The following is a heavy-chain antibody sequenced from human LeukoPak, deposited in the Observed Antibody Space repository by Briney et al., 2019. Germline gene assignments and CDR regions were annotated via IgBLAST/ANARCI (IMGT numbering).Heavy chain of an antibody. D-gene: IGHD2-21*01. Sequence: ASVKVSCKASGYTFTKYVVHWVRQAPGQRPDWMGWINAGNGDTKYSQNFQDRVTITRDTSANTAYVELSSLTSEDTALYYCARDDCGDTCYPGGYWGQGTLVTVSS. CDR3: ARDDCGDTCYPGGY. J-gene: IGHJ4*02. CDR2: INAGNGDT. V-gene: IGHV1-3*01. CDR1: GYTFTKYV.